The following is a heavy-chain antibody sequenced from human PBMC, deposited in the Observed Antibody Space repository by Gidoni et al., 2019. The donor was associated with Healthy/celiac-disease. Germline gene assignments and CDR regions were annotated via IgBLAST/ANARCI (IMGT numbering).Heavy chain of an antibody. CDR2: IYWDDDK. D-gene: IGHD2-21*02. Sequence: QITLKESGPTLVKPTQTLTLTCTFSGFSLSTSGVGVGWIRQTPGKALEWLALIYWDDDKRSSPSLKSRLTITKETSKNQVVLTMTNMDPVDTATYYCAHIPHSVVVTAQLPFFDYWGQGTLVTVSS. CDR1: GFSLSTSGVG. CDR3: AHIPHSVVVTAQLPFFDY. V-gene: IGHV2-5*02. J-gene: IGHJ4*02.